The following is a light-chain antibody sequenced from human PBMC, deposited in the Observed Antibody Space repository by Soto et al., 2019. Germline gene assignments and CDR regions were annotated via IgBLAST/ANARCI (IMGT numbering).Light chain of an antibody. V-gene: IGKV1-8*01. CDR1: QGISSY. CDR3: HQYYSYPCT. Sequence: AIRMTQSPSSLSASTGDRVTITCRASQGISSYLAWYQQKPGKAPKLLIYAASTLQSGVPSRFSGSGSATDFALTISCLQSEDFATYYCHQYYSYPCTFGQGTKVEIK. J-gene: IGKJ1*01. CDR2: AAS.